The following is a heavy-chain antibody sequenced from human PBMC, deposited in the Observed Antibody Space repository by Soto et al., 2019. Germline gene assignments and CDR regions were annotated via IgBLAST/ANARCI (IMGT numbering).Heavy chain of an antibody. CDR2: IYYSGSI. CDR3: AREDDGGDRDYYGLAV. J-gene: IGHJ6*02. D-gene: IGHD2-21*02. CDR1: GGSISSDDYH. V-gene: IGHV4-30-4*08. Sequence: PSETLSLTCTVSGGSISSDDYHWTWIRQPPGKGLEWIGYIYYSGSIFYNPSLKSRVTISVDTSKNQFSLNLSSATAADTAVYFCAREDDGGDRDYYGLAVWGQGTTVTVSS.